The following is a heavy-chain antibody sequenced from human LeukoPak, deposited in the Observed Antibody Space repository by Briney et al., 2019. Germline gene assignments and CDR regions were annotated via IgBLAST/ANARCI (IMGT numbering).Heavy chain of an antibody. Sequence: PSETLSLTCTVSGGSLSSYYWSWIRQPPGKGLEWIGYIYYSGSTNYNPSLKSRVTISVDTSKNQFSLKLSSVTAADTAVCYCARGGYYYDSSGYYPWGQGTLVTVSS. D-gene: IGHD3-22*01. J-gene: IGHJ5*02. CDR3: ARGGYYYDSSGYYP. CDR2: IYYSGST. V-gene: IGHV4-59*01. CDR1: GGSLSSYY.